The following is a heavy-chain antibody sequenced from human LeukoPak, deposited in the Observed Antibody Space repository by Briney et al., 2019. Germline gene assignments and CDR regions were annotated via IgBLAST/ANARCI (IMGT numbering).Heavy chain of an antibody. CDR3: AKDRYSGRQRFDP. CDR2: ISGSGGST. J-gene: IGHJ5*02. V-gene: IGHV3-23*01. CDR1: EFTFSSYG. Sequence: PGGSLRLSCVASEFTFSSYGMSWVRQAPGKGLEWVSAISGSGGSTYYADSVKGRFTISRDNSKNTLYLQMNSLRAEDTAVYYCAKDRYSGRQRFDPWGQGTLVTVSS. D-gene: IGHD1-26*01.